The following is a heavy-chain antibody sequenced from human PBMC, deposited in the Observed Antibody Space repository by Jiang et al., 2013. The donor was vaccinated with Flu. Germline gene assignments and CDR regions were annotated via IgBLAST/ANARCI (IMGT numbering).Heavy chain of an antibody. CDR3: VVIVVVTIDY. V-gene: IGHV4-39*01. CDR2: IYYSGST. D-gene: IGHD2-21*02. J-gene: IGHJ4*02. CDR1: GGSFSSSSYY. Sequence: GSGLVKPSETLSLTCTVSGGSFSSSSYYWGWIRQPPGKGLEWIGSIYYSGSTYYNPSLKSRVTISVDSSKNQFSLNLNSVTAADTAVYYCVVIVVVTIDYWGQG.